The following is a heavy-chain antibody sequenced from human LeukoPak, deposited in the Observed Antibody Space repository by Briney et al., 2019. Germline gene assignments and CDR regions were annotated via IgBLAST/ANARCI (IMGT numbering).Heavy chain of an antibody. CDR3: APRGGEPVY. CDR1: GFTFSSYA. CDR2: ISGSGGST. Sequence: GGSLRLSCAASGFTFSSYAMTWVSQAPGTGLEWVSVISGSGGSTYYADSVKGRFTISRDNSKNTLYLQMNSLRAEDTAVYYCAPRGGEPVYWGQGTLVTVSS. J-gene: IGHJ4*02. D-gene: IGHD3-16*01. V-gene: IGHV3-23*01.